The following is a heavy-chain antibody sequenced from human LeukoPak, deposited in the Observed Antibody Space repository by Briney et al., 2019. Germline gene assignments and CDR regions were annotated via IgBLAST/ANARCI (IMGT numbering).Heavy chain of an antibody. D-gene: IGHD3-10*02. CDR2: IYYSGST. V-gene: IGHV4-31*03. CDR3: ARSDNYVWFDP. CDR1: GGSISSGGYY. J-gene: IGHJ5*02. Sequence: PSETLSLTCTVSGGSISSGGYYWSWIRQHPGKGLEWIGYIYYSGSTYYNPSLKSRVTMSVDTSKNQFSLKLSSVTAADTAVYYCARSDNYVWFDPWGQGTLVTVSS.